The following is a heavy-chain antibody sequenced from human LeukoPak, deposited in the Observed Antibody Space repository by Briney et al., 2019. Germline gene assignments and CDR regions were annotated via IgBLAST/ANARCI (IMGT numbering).Heavy chain of an antibody. Sequence: GGSLRLSCAASGFTFSSYSMNWVRQAPGKGLEWVSYISSSSSTIYYADSVKGRFTISRDNAKNSLYLQMNSLRAEDTAVYYCARERGLLGTVVVPLWGQGTLVTVSS. CDR3: ARERGLLGTVVVPL. V-gene: IGHV3-48*01. D-gene: IGHD2-2*01. CDR2: ISSSSSTI. CDR1: GFTFSSYS. J-gene: IGHJ4*02.